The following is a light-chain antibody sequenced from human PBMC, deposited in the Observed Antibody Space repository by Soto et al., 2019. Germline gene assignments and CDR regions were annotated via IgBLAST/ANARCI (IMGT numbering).Light chain of an antibody. CDR1: QSISVW. Sequence: EIQMTQSPSTLSASVGDRVTIPCRASQSISVWLAWYQQKAGKAPNILIYKASRLESGVPSRVSGSGSETEFTLTISGLQPGDSETYDCQQYNRYSPTFGPGTKVDIK. CDR3: QQYNRYSPT. V-gene: IGKV1-5*03. CDR2: KAS. J-gene: IGKJ1*01.